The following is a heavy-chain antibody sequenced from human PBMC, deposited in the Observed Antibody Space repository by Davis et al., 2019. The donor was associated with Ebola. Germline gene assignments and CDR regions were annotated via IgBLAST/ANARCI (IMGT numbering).Heavy chain of an antibody. CDR3: ARGTSLPGTDY. CDR2: IKKDGSEK. Sequence: PGGSLRLSCAASGFTFRNYWMNWLRQVPGKGLEWVATIKKDGSEKYYVESVKGRFTVSRDNAKNSMSLQMNTLRAEDTAIYYCARGTSLPGTDYWGQGTQVTVSS. J-gene: IGHJ4*02. V-gene: IGHV3-7*01. CDR1: GFTFRNYW. D-gene: IGHD1-1*01.